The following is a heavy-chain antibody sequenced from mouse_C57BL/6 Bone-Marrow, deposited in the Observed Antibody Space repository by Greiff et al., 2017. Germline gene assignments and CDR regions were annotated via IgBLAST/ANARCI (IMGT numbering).Heavy chain of an antibody. D-gene: IGHD2-3*01. J-gene: IGHJ2*01. CDR3: SSFDGNYFDF. V-gene: IGHV14-4*01. Sequence: VQQQQSGAELVRPGASVKLSCTASGFNIKDDYIHWVKQRPEQGLEWIGWIDPEIGDTEYASKFQGKATITSDTSSNTAYLQLSSLTSEDTAVYYCSSFDGNYFDFWGQGTPLTVAS. CDR2: IDPEIGDT. CDR1: GFNIKDDY.